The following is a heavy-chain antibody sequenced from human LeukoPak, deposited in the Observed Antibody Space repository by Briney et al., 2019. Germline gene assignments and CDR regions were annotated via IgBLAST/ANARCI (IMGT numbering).Heavy chain of an antibody. CDR2: INAGNGNT. Sequence: ASVKVSCKASGYTFTSYAMHWVRQAPGQRLEWMGWINAGNGNTKYSQKFQGRVTITRDTPASTAYMELSSLRSEDTAVYYCARDLFRATWYYFDYWGQGTLVTVSS. CDR1: GYTFTSYA. CDR3: ARDLFRATWYYFDY. D-gene: IGHD5-12*01. V-gene: IGHV1-3*01. J-gene: IGHJ4*02.